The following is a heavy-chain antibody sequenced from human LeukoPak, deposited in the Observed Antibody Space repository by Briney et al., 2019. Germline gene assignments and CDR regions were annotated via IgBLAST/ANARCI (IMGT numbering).Heavy chain of an antibody. Sequence: ASVKVSCKASGGTFSSSAISWVRQAPGQGLEWMGRIIPILGIANYAQKFQGRVTITADKSTSTAYMELSSLRSEDTAVYYCARVVSGYDSVGYWGQGTLVTVSS. CDR3: ARVVSGYDSVGY. D-gene: IGHD3-22*01. CDR2: IIPILGIA. V-gene: IGHV1-69*04. J-gene: IGHJ4*02. CDR1: GGTFSSSA.